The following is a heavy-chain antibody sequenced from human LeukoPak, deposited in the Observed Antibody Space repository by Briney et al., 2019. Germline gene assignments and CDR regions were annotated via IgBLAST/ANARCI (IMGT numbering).Heavy chain of an antibody. Sequence: GGSLRLSCAASGFTFSSYEMNWVRQAPGKGLERVSYISSSGSTIYYADSVKGRFTISRDNAKNSLYLQMNSLRAEDTAVYYCASAPPWQWLSHDYWGQGTLVTVSS. V-gene: IGHV3-48*03. CDR2: ISSSGSTI. J-gene: IGHJ4*02. D-gene: IGHD3-22*01. CDR3: ASAPPWQWLSHDY. CDR1: GFTFSSYE.